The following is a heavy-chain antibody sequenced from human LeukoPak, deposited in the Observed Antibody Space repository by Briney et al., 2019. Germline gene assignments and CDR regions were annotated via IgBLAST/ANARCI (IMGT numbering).Heavy chain of an antibody. CDR1: GFTFSSYA. D-gene: IGHD3-22*01. V-gene: IGHV3-23*01. Sequence: GGSLRLSCAASGFTFSSYAISWVRQPPGKGLEWVSAISGSGGSTYYADSVKGRFTISRDNSKNTLYLQMNSLRAEDTAVYYCAKDGPYYDSSGSYGYFDYWGQGTLVTVSS. CDR2: ISGSGGST. J-gene: IGHJ4*02. CDR3: AKDGPYYDSSGSYGYFDY.